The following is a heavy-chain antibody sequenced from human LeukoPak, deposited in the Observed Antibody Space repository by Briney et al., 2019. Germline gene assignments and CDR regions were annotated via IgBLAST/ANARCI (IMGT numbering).Heavy chain of an antibody. J-gene: IGHJ3*02. V-gene: IGHV4-59*01. CDR3: AREGLMTIKAFDI. CDR1: GDSITNYY. CDR2: ISYSGST. Sequence: SETLSLTCSVSGDSITNYYWSWVRQPPGKGLEWIGYISYSGSTNYNPSLKGRVTISIDTSKNQFSLKLSSVTAADTAVYYCAREGLMTIKAFDIWGQGTMVTVSS. D-gene: IGHD4/OR15-4a*01.